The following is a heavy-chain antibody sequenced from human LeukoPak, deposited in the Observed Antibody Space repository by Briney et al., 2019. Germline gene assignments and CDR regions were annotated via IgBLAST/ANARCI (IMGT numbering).Heavy chain of an antibody. V-gene: IGHV4-4*09. CDR3: ARHEPSGSGSYYPSFFDY. CDR2: IYTSGST. Sequence: SETLSLTCTVSGGSISSYYWSWIRQPPGKGLEWIGYIYTSGSTNYNPSLKSRATISVDTSKNQFSLKLSSVTAADTAVYYCARHEPSGSGSYYPSFFDYWGQGTLVTVSS. D-gene: IGHD3-10*01. CDR1: GGSISSYY. J-gene: IGHJ4*02.